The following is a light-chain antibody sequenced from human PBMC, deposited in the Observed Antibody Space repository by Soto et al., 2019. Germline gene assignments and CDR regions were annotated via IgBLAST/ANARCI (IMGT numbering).Light chain of an antibody. V-gene: IGLV2-14*03. J-gene: IGLJ3*02. CDR3: SSYASSSSTDV. CDR2: DVT. CDR1: TSDVGGYDY. Sequence: QSALSRPASVSGSRGQSITISCTGITSDVGGYDYVSWYQHHPGKAPKLIIYDVTSRPSGVSDRFSGSKSGNTASLTISGLLAEDEADYYCSSYASSSSTDVFGGGTKLTVL.